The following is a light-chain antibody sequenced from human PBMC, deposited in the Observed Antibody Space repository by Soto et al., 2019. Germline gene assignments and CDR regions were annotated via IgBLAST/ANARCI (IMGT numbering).Light chain of an antibody. CDR2: GAS. CDR3: QQYNSWPPIT. Sequence: EIVLTQSPGTLSLSPGERATLSCSASQSVSSSYLAWYQQKPGQAPRLLIYGASSRATGIPARFSGSGSGTEFTLTISSLQSEDFVVYYCQQYNSWPPITFGQGTRLEIK. J-gene: IGKJ5*01. CDR1: QSVSSSY. V-gene: IGKV3-20*01.